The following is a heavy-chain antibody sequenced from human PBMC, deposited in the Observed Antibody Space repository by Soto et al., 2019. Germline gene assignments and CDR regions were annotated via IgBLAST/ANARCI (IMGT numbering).Heavy chain of an antibody. CDR1: GFTFSSYA. D-gene: IGHD6-19*01. CDR3: AKGDWNSGWSH. CDR2: ISGDGGYT. J-gene: IGHJ4*02. Sequence: EVQLLESGGDLVQPGGSLRLSCAASGFTFSSYAMSWVRQAPGKGLEWVSAISGDGGYTFYADSARGRFTISRDNSKNTLYLQMNSLRAEDTAVYYCAKGDWNSGWSHWGQGTLVTVSS. V-gene: IGHV3-23*01.